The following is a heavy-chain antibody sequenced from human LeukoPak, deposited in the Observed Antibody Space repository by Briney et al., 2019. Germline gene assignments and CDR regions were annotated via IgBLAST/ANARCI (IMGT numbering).Heavy chain of an antibody. Sequence: GGSLRLSCAASGFTFSSYGMHWVRQAPGKGLEWVAFIRYDGSNKYYADSVKGRFTISRDNSKNTLYLQMNSLRAEDTAVYYCANEGLGYCSSTSCYSGGAPIDYWGQGTLVTVSS. J-gene: IGHJ4*02. CDR2: IRYDGSNK. D-gene: IGHD2-2*01. CDR3: ANEGLGYCSSTSCYSGGAPIDY. V-gene: IGHV3-30*02. CDR1: GFTFSSYG.